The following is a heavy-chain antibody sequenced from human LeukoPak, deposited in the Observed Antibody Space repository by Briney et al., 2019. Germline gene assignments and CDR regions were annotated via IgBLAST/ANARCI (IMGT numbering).Heavy chain of an antibody. CDR2: INPHTGGT. Sequence: GASVKVPCKASGYTFTGYYMHWVRQAPGQGLEWMGWINPHTGGTNYAQKFQGRVTMTRDTSISTAYMELGGLTSDDTAVYYCARPYCSGGSCHDYFDYWGQGTLVTVSS. CDR3: ARPYCSGGSCHDYFDY. CDR1: GYTFTGYY. J-gene: IGHJ4*02. V-gene: IGHV1-2*02. D-gene: IGHD2-15*01.